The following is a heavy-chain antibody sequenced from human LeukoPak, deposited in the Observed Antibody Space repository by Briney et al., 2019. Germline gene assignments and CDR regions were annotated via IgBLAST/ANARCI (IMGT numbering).Heavy chain of an antibody. D-gene: IGHD1-26*01. Sequence: SETLCLTCTVSGGSISNYFWSWIRQPPGKGLEWIGYIYYSGSTNYNPSLESRVTISVDTPKNQFSLKLSSVTAADTAVYYCARSREWELPFFDYWGQGTLVTVSS. CDR1: GGSISNYF. CDR3: ARSREWELPFFDY. V-gene: IGHV4-59*01. J-gene: IGHJ4*02. CDR2: IYYSGST.